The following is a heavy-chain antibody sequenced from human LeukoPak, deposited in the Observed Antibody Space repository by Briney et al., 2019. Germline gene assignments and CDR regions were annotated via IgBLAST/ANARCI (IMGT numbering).Heavy chain of an antibody. V-gene: IGHV3-21*01. CDR1: GFTFSSYS. D-gene: IGHD2-2*01. CDR2: ISSSSSYI. CDR3: ARPYSVQLLSSWFDP. Sequence: GGSLRLSCAASGFTFSSYSMNWVRQAPGKGLEWVSSISSSSSYIYYADSVKGRSTISRDNAKNSLYLQMNSLRAEDTAVYYCARPYSVQLLSSWFDPWGQGTLVTVSS. J-gene: IGHJ5*02.